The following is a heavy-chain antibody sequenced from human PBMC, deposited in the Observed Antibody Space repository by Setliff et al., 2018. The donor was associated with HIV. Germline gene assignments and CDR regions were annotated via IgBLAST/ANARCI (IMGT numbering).Heavy chain of an antibody. V-gene: IGHV3-15*07. CDR3: TTQSIGSWEYYYYYMDV. D-gene: IGHD1-26*01. CDR1: GFTFSYAW. CDR2: SKSEDDGGAK. J-gene: IGHJ6*03. Sequence: PGESLTISCAASGFTFSYAWMNWVRQSPGKGLEWVARSKSEDDGGAKYYAAPVKGRFTISRDDSKNTLYLQMDSLKTEDTAVYYCTTQSIGSWEYYYYYMDVWGKGTTVTVSS.